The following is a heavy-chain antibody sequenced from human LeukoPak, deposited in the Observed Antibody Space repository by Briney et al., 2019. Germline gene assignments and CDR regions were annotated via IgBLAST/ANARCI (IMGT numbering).Heavy chain of an antibody. Sequence: PGGSLRLSCAASGFTFDDYAIQWVRQPPGKGLECVSLISGDGGKTYYADSVKGRFTTSRDNSKNSLYLQMNSLRTEDSALYYCAKVYRLGELSLFRHLDYWGQGTLVTVSS. CDR3: AKVYRLGELSLFRHLDY. V-gene: IGHV3-43*02. D-gene: IGHD3-16*02. J-gene: IGHJ4*02. CDR2: ISGDGGKT. CDR1: GFTFDDYA.